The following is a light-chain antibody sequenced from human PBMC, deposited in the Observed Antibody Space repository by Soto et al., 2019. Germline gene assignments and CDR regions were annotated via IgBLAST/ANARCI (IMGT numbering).Light chain of an antibody. CDR2: DVN. J-gene: IGLJ1*01. CDR1: SREVGGFNY. Sequence: SVLTQPAPLSGAPGQSITLSRTGTSREVGGFNYVSWYQQHPGKAPRLMIYDVNNRPSGVSYRFSGSKSGNTASLTISGLQAEDEADYYCSSYTSASTLCVFGTGTKVTVL. CDR3: SSYTSASTLCV. V-gene: IGLV2-14*01.